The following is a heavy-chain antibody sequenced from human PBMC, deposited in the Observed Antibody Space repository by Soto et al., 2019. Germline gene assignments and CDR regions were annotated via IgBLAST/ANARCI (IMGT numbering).Heavy chain of an antibody. V-gene: IGHV4-31*03. CDR3: ARAAYGSGSYYTEIYYYYGMDV. J-gene: IGHJ6*02. CDR2: IYYSGST. Sequence: PSETLSLTCTVSGGSISSGGYCWSWIRQHPGKGLEWIGYIYYSGSTYYNPSLKSRVTISVDTSKNQFSLKLSSVTAADTAVYYCARAAYGSGSYYTEIYYYYGMDVWGQGTTVTVSS. CDR1: GGSISSGGYC. D-gene: IGHD3-10*01.